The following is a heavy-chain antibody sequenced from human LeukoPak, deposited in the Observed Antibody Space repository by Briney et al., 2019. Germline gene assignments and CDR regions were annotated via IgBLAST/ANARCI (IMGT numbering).Heavy chain of an antibody. CDR3: ARGSYDFWSGYYMAGYYYYMDV. D-gene: IGHD3-3*01. J-gene: IGHJ6*03. Sequence: PSETLSLTCTVSGGSISSYYWSWIRQPPGKRLEWIGYIYYSGSTNYNPSLKSRVTISVDTSKNQFSLKLSSVTAADTAVYYCARGSYDFWSGYYMAGYYYYMDVWGKGTTVTVSS. CDR1: GGSISSYY. CDR2: IYYSGST. V-gene: IGHV4-59*01.